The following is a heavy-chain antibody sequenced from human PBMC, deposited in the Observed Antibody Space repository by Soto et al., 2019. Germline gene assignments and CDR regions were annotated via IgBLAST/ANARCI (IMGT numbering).Heavy chain of an antibody. V-gene: IGHV4-59*01. D-gene: IGHD3-10*01. Sequence: SETLSLTCTVSGGSISSYYWSWIRQPPGKGLEWIGYIYYSGSTDYSPSIKSRVTISVDTSKNQFSLKLSSVTAADTAVYYCARDSSYYGSGSSIDYWGQGTLVTVSS. CDR3: ARDSSYYGSGSSIDY. J-gene: IGHJ4*02. CDR1: GGSISSYY. CDR2: IYYSGST.